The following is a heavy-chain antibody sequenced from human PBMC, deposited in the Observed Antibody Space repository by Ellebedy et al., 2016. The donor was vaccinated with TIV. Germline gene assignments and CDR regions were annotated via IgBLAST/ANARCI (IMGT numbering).Heavy chain of an antibody. CDR3: AKDTFYDSSGYYGY. D-gene: IGHD3-22*01. CDR2: ISGSGGST. J-gene: IGHJ4*02. CDR1: GFTFSSYA. Sequence: GGSLRLSCAASGFTFSSYAMSWVRQAPGKGLEWVSSISGSGGSTHYADSVKGRSTISRDNSKNTLYLEMNSLRAEDTAVYYCAKDTFYDSSGYYGYWGQGTLVTVSS. V-gene: IGHV3-23*01.